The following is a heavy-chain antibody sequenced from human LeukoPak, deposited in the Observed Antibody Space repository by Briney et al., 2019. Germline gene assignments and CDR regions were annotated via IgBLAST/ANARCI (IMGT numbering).Heavy chain of an antibody. CDR1: GFTFRSYA. V-gene: IGHV3-23*01. CDR2: ISGSGIST. Sequence: GGSLRLSCAASGFTFRSYAMSWVRQAPGKGLEWVSGISGSGISTYHADSVKGRFTISRDNSKNTLYLQMNSLRAEDTAVYYCASSGDLYYFDYWGQGTLVTVSS. CDR3: ASSGDLYYFDY. D-gene: IGHD4-17*01. J-gene: IGHJ4*02.